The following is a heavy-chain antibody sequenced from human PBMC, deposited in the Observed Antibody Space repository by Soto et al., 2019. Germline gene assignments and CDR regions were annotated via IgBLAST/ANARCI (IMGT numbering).Heavy chain of an antibody. CDR3: ARDLNWALDY. J-gene: IGHJ4*02. D-gene: IGHD7-27*01. CDR2: IVP. CDR1: GGTFGRNT. V-gene: IGHV1-69*01. Sequence: QVHLVQSAAEVKKPGSSVRVSCTVSGGTFGRNTIVWVRQAPEQGLECMGLIVPKYAQKFQGRVTFTADESTTTAYMDLSSLTSEDTAVYFGARDLNWALDYWGQGTLVTVSS.